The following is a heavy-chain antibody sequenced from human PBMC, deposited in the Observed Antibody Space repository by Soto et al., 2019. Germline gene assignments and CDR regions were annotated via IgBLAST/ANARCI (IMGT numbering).Heavy chain of an antibody. J-gene: IGHJ5*02. CDR3: AKDLTRKLAYWLDP. CDR1: GGTFSSYA. Sequence: SVKVSCKASGGTFSSYAISWVRQAPGQGLEWMGGIIPIFGTANYAQKFQGRVTITADKSTSTAYMELSSLRSEDTAVYYCAKDLTRKLAYWLDPWGQGTKVAVSA. V-gene: IGHV1-69*06. CDR2: IIPIFGTA. D-gene: IGHD3-16*01.